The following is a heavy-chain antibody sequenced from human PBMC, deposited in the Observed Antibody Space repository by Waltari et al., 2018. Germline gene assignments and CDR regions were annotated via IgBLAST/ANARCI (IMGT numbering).Heavy chain of an antibody. D-gene: IGHD1-26*01. CDR3: ATGVRAAWELLGF. CDR2: INHSGLN. Sequence: QVRLQQWGAGLLTPPETLSLPCAVYGAPFSAYFWTWLRQPPGKGLEWIGEINHSGLNNYNPSLKGRATISVDTSTNQFSLSLNSVTVADTAVYYCATGVRAAWELLGFWSQGTLVSISS. J-gene: IGHJ1*01. CDR1: GAPFSAYF. V-gene: IGHV4-34*01.